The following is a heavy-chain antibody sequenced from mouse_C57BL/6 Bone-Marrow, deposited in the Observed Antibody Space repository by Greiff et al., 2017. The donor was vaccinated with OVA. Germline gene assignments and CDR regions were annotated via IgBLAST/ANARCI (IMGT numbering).Heavy chain of an antibody. CDR3: SRGNLLPVDD. CDR1: GYAFSSYG. D-gene: IGHD1-1*01. CDR2: ICTGDGDT. Sequence: QVQLQQSGAELVKPGASVKISCTASGYAFSSYGMTWVRQRPGKGLEWLGQICTGDGDTNSNGKFKGKATLTADKASSTAYMQLSSLTTQDSAVYFGSRGNLLPVDDWGQGTTLTVSS. V-gene: IGHV1-80*01. J-gene: IGHJ2*01.